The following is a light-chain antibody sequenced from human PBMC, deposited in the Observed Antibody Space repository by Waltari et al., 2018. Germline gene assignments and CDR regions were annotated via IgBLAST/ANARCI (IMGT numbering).Light chain of an antibody. J-gene: IGKJ2*01. CDR2: KAS. CDR1: QSIRSW. CDR3: QQYRT. Sequence: DIQMTQSPSPLSDSVGDRVTITCRARQSIRSWLAWYQQKPGKAPKLLIYKASSLESGVPSRFSGSGSGTEFTLTISSLQPDDFATYYCQQYRTFGQGTKLEIK. V-gene: IGKV1-5*03.